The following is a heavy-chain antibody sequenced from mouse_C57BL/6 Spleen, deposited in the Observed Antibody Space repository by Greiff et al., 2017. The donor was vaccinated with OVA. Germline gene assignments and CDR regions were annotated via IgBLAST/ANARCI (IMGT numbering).Heavy chain of an antibody. CDR2: INPYNGGT. J-gene: IGHJ2*01. D-gene: IGHD2-5*01. CDR3: ARGDYSNSYYFDY. V-gene: IGHV1-19*01. CDR1: GYTFTDYY. Sequence: VQLQQSGPVLVKPGASVKMSCKASGYTFTDYYMNWVKQSHGKSLEWIGVINPYNGGTSYNQKFKGKATLSVDKSSSTAYMELNSLTSEDSAVYYCARGDYSNSYYFDYWGQGTTLTVSS.